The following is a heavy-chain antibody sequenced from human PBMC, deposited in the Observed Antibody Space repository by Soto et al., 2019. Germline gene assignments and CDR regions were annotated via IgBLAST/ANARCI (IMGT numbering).Heavy chain of an antibody. J-gene: IGHJ4*02. CDR3: AKDLLSSVVVVAATSSPLDY. V-gene: IGHV3-23*01. D-gene: IGHD2-15*01. CDR2: ISGSGGST. CDR1: GFTFSSYS. Sequence: GGSLRLSCAASGFTFSSYSMSWVRQAPGKGLEWVSAISGSGGSTYYADSVKGQFTISRDNSKNTLYLQMNSLRAEDTAVYYCAKDLLSSVVVVAATSSPLDYWGQGTLVTVSS.